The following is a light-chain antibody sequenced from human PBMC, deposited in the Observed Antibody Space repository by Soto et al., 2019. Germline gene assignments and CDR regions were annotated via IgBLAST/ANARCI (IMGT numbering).Light chain of an antibody. J-gene: IGLJ2*01. CDR1: SSNIGAGYD. CDR3: QSYDSSLSGSNVV. Sequence: QSVLTQPPSVSEAPGQRVTISCTGSSSNIGAGYDVHWYQQLPGTAPKLLIYGNSNRPSGVPDRFSGSKSGTSASLAITGLQAEDEADYYCQSYDSSLSGSNVVFGGGTKLTVL. CDR2: GNS. V-gene: IGLV1-40*01.